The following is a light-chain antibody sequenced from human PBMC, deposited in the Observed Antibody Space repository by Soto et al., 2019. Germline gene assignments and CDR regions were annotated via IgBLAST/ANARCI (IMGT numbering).Light chain of an antibody. V-gene: IGKV3-11*01. CDR3: QQRSNWPPAWT. CDR2: DAS. Sequence: EIVLTQSPATLSLSPGERATLSCRASQSVSSYLAWYQQKPGQAPRLLISDASNRATGIPARFSGSGSGTDFTLTISSREPEDFAVYYCQQRSNWPPAWTFGQGTKVEIK. J-gene: IGKJ1*01. CDR1: QSVSSY.